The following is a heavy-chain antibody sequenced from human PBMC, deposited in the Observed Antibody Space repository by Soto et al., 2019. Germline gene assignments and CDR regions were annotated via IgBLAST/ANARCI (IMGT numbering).Heavy chain of an antibody. D-gene: IGHD3-16*01. CDR2: IIPIFGSA. V-gene: IGHV1-69*01. J-gene: IGHJ4*02. CDR3: ARGRGNSAVITTFDY. CDR1: GGVFSSFG. Sequence: QVQLVQSGAEVKKPGSSVRVSCKSSGGVFSSFGLSWVRQAPGQGLEWMGGIIPIFGSANYAQKFQDRVTITADDSTSTVDMELSSLRSEDTALYYCARGRGNSAVITTFDYWGQGTLVTVSS.